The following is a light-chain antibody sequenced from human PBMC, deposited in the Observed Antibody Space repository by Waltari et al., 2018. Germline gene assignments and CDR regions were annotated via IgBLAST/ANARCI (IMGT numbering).Light chain of an antibody. Sequence: DIQMTQSPSTLSASVGDRITITCRASQDIRSWLAWYQQKPGKAPELLIYKASTLHGGVPSRFSGSGSGTEFTFTITCLQSEDFATYYCQQLHSYPVTFGGGTKVEIK. CDR2: KAS. V-gene: IGKV1-5*03. CDR3: QQLHSYPVT. CDR1: QDIRSW. J-gene: IGKJ4*01.